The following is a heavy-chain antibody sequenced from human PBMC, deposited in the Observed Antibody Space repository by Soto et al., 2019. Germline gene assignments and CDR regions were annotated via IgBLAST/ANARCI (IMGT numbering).Heavy chain of an antibody. CDR1: GFTFSSYA. V-gene: IGHV3-30-3*01. J-gene: IGHJ4*02. CDR3: ARDTGELPTTVFDY. CDR2: ISYDGSNK. Sequence: PGGSLRLSCAASGFTFSSYAMHWVRQAPGKGLEWVAVISYDGSNKYYADSVKGRFTISRGNSKNTLYLQMNSLRAEDTAVHYCARDTGELPTTVFDYWGQGTLVTVSS. D-gene: IGHD1-26*01.